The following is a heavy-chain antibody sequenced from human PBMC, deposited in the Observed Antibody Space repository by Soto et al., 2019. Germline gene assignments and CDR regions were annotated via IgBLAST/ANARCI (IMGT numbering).Heavy chain of an antibody. J-gene: IGHJ6*02. CDR1: GYTFTSYG. CDR2: ISAYNGNT. Sequence: ASVKVSCKASGYTFTSYGISWVRQAPGQGLEWMGWISAYNGNTNYAQKLQGRVTMTTDTSTSTAYMELRSLRSDDTAVYYCARDTSIEQLVPYYYYGMDVWGQGTTVTVSS. CDR3: ARDTSIEQLVPYYYYGMDV. D-gene: IGHD6-6*01. V-gene: IGHV1-18*01.